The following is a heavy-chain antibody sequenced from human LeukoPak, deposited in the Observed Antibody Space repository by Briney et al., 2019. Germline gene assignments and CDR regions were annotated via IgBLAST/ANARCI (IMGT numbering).Heavy chain of an antibody. CDR3: ARASGSYGSGSYYYSGMDV. J-gene: IGHJ6*04. CDR1: GYSIGIGFY. V-gene: IGHV4-38-2*01. CDR2: IFHSGST. Sequence: SETLSLTCAVSGYSIGIGFYWGWIRQPPGKGLEWIGSIFHSGSTYYNPSLKSRVTISVDTSKNQFSLKLSSVTAADTALYYCARASGSYGSGSYYYSGMDVWGKGTTVTVSS. D-gene: IGHD3-10*01.